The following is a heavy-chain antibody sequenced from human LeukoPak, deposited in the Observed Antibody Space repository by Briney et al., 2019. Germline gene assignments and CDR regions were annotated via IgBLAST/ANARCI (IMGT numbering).Heavy chain of an antibody. Sequence: GASLMNCTPASGLTFNTYAMSCDPQAPGQRLPSISAISGSGGSTYYADSVKGRFTISRDNSKNTLYLQMNSLRAEDTAVYYCAKSTGDIVGAPFDYWGQGTLVTVSS. CDR2: ISGSGGST. V-gene: IGHV3-23*01. D-gene: IGHD1-26*01. J-gene: IGHJ4*02. CDR1: GLTFNTYA. CDR3: AKSTGDIVGAPFDY.